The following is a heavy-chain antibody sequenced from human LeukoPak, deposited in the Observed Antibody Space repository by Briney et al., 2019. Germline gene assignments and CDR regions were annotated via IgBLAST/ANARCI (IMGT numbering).Heavy chain of an antibody. CDR3: VLDLFSSFAFDI. V-gene: IGHV3-74*01. Sequence: GGSLRLSCAASGFTFNYYALTWVRQAPGKGLLWVSRINSDGSSTYYADSVKGRFTTSRDNAKNALHLQMNSLTAEDTAVYYCVLDLFSSFAFDIWGQGTMVTVSS. J-gene: IGHJ3*02. CDR1: GFTFNYYA. CDR2: INSDGSST. D-gene: IGHD3/OR15-3a*01.